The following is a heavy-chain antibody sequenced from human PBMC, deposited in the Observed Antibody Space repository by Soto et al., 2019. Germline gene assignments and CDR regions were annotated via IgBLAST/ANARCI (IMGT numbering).Heavy chain of an antibody. J-gene: IGHJ6*02. D-gene: IGHD1-1*01. Sequence: QVQLQESGPGLVKPSQTLSLTCTVTGGSMTTGDQYWTWIRHRPGEGLESFGYINHRGSLYYHPSLESRVSMSVDTSKNQFSLNLSSVTAADTAVYYCARELPQRQGRNMDVWGQGTTFTVSS. CDR3: ARELPQRQGRNMDV. V-gene: IGHV4-31*03. CDR1: GGSMTTGDQY. CDR2: INHRGSL.